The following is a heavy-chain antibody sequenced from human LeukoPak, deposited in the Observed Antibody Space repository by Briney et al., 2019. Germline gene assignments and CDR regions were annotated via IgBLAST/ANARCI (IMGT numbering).Heavy chain of an antibody. D-gene: IGHD6-13*01. J-gene: IGHJ5*02. CDR1: GDSITSGGQY. V-gene: IGHV4-31*03. CDR2: IYNGVTT. Sequence: PSETLSLTCTVSGDSITSGGQYWNWLRQRPGKGLEWIAYIYNGVTTYYNPSLRSRVTVSADPSKNQFSLTVNSVTAADTAVYYCAGHKRAQQLMHDSSFDPWGQGTLVTVSS. CDR3: AGHKRAQQLMHDSSFDP.